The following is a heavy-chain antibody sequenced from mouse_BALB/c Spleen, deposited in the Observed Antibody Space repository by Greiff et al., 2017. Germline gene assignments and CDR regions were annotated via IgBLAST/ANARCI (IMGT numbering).Heavy chain of an antibody. Sequence: EVQLQQSGAELVRSGASVKLSCTASGFNIKDTYMHWVKQRPEQGLEWIGRIDPANGNTKYDPKFQGKATITADTSSNTAYLQLSSLTSEDTAVYYCARRSGYPYYFDYWGQGTTLTVSS. J-gene: IGHJ2*01. CDR1: GFNIKDTY. CDR3: ARRSGYPYYFDY. V-gene: IGHV14-3*02. D-gene: IGHD3-1*01. CDR2: IDPANGNT.